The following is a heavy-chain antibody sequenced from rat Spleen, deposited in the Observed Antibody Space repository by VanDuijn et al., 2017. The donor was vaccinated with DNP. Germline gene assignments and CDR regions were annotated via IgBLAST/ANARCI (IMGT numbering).Heavy chain of an antibody. CDR3: TTRGNYGGYDY. D-gene: IGHD1-11*01. CDR2: ISYDGGST. J-gene: IGHJ2*01. CDR1: GITFSDYY. V-gene: IGHV5-20*01. Sequence: EVQLVESGGGLVQPGRSLKLSCAASGITFSDYYMAWVRQAPTKGLEWVAYISYDGGSTNYRDSVKGRFTISRDNAKSTLYLQMDSLRSEDSATYYCTTRGNYGGYDYWGQGVMVTVSS.